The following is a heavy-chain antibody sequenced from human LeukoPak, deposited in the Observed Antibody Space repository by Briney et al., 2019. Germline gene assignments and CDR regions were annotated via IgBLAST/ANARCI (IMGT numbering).Heavy chain of an antibody. CDR1: GFTFSSYS. CDR3: AGARTYYYAMDV. Sequence: GGSLRLSCVASGFTFSSYSMNWVRQAPGKGLEWVSYISSGSSTTYYVDSVKGRFTISRDNAKNSLYLQMNSLRDEDTAVYYCAGARTYYYAMDVWGQGTTVTVSS. V-gene: IGHV3-48*02. CDR2: ISSGSSTT. J-gene: IGHJ6*02.